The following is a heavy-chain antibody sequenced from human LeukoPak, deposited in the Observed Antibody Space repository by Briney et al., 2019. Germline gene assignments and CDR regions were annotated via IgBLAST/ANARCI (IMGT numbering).Heavy chain of an antibody. CDR1: GYSISSGYY. CDR2: IYHSGST. Sequence: SETLSLTCTVSGYSISSGYYWGWIRQPPGKGLEWIGSIYHSGSTFYSSSLKSRVTISVDTSKNQFSLKLSSVTAADTAVYYCARRSGTYHAFDIWGQGTLVTVSS. CDR3: ARRSGTYHAFDI. D-gene: IGHD1-26*01. J-gene: IGHJ3*02. V-gene: IGHV4-38-2*02.